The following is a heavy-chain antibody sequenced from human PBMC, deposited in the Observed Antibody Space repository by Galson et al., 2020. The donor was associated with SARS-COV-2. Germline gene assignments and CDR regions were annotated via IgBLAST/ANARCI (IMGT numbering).Heavy chain of an antibody. CDR1: GFTFSSYW. CDR3: ARGDMGNDYFDY. D-gene: IGHD7-27*01. J-gene: IGHJ4*03. V-gene: IGHV3-74*01. Sequence: ALHGESLKISCVASGFTFSSYWMHWVRQAPGKGLVWVSRIYSEGSSTSYADSVKGRFTISGDNAKNTLYLQMNSLRAEDTAVYYCARGDMGNDYFDYWGQGTTVTVSS. CDR2: IYSEGSST.